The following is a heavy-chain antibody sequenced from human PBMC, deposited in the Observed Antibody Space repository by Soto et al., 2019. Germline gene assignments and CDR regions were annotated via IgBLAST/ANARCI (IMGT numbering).Heavy chain of an antibody. V-gene: IGHV1-69*08. CDR1: GGTFSRYT. CDR2: IIPINGIT. CDR3: ARDHPNWFDP. J-gene: IGHJ5*02. Sequence: QVQLVQSGAEMKKPGSSVRVSCKASGGTFSRYTVSWLRQAPGQGPEWMGRIIPINGITNYAQKFQGRVTISADKSTGTAYMALRSLRSEHTAGYYCARDHPNWFDPWGQGTLVTVSS.